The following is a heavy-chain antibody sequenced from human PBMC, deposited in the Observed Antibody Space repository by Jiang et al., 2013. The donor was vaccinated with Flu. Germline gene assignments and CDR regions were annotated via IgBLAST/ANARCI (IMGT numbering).Heavy chain of an antibody. J-gene: IGHJ4*02. D-gene: IGHD6-19*01. CDR3: ARAHDIDSSGWSEPAGGCFDY. CDR2: INPNSGGT. Sequence: AEVKKPGASVKVSCKASGYTFTGYYMHWVRQAPGQGLEWMGWINPNSGGTNYAQKFQGWVTMTRDTSISTAYMELSRLRSDDTAVYYCARAHDIDSSGWSEPAGGCFDYWGQGTLVTVSS. V-gene: IGHV1-2*04. CDR1: GYTFTGYY.